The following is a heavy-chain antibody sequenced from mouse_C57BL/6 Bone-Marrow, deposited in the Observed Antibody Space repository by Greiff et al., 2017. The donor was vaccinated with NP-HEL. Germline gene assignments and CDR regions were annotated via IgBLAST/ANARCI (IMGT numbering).Heavy chain of an antibody. CDR3: ARDYYGSSYWYFDV. D-gene: IGHD1-1*01. CDR1: GYTFTSYG. Sequence: LVESGAELARPGASVKLSCKASGYTFTSYGISWVKQRTGQGLEWIGEIYPRSGNTYYNEKFKGKATLTADKSSSTAYMELRSLTSEDSAVYFCARDYYGSSYWYFDVWGTGTTVTVSS. J-gene: IGHJ1*03. CDR2: IYPRSGNT. V-gene: IGHV1-81*01.